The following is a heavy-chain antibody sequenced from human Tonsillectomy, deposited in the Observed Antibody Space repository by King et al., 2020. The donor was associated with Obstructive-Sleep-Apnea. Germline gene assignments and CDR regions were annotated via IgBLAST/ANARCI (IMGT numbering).Heavy chain of an antibody. J-gene: IGHJ1*01. CDR1: GGSISSGNYY. CDR3: ARGTGGYDILTGYYNSYFQH. V-gene: IGHV4-31*03. CDR2: IYYSGST. Sequence: LQLQESGPGLVKPSQTLSLTCTVSGGSISSGNYYWSWIRQHPGKGLEWIGSIYYSGSTYYSPSLKSRLTISVDTSKDHLSLKLSSVTAADTAVYYCARGTGGYDILTGYYNSYFQHWGQGTLVTVSS. D-gene: IGHD3-9*01.